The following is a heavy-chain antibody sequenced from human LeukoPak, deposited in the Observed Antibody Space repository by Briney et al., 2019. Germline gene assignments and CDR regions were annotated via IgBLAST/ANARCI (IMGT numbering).Heavy chain of an antibody. V-gene: IGHV1-69*13. D-gene: IGHD5-18*01. CDR2: IIPIFGTA. Sequence: SSVKVSCNATVGTVTINAISWVRQRQGQGLEWMGGIIPIFGTANYAQKSQGRVTITADESTSTAYMELSSLRSEDTAVYYCARGWIQLWVHAPFDYWGQGTLVTVSS. CDR3: ARGWIQLWVHAPFDY. CDR1: VGTVTINA. J-gene: IGHJ4*02.